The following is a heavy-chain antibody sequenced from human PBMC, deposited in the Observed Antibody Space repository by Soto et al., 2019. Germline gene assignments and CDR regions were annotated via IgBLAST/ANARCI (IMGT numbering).Heavy chain of an antibody. Sequence: SETLSLTCTVSGGSISSYYWSWIRQPPGKGLEWIGYIYYSGSTNYNPSLKSRVTISVDTSKNQFSLKLSSVTAADTAVYYCASYCSSTSCYGMSNMDVWGKGTTVTVSS. D-gene: IGHD2-2*01. J-gene: IGHJ6*03. CDR2: IYYSGST. V-gene: IGHV4-59*08. CDR1: GGSISSYY. CDR3: ASYCSSTSCYGMSNMDV.